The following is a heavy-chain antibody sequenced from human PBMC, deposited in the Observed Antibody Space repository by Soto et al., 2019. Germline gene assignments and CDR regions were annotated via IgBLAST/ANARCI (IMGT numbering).Heavy chain of an antibody. J-gene: IGHJ4*02. V-gene: IGHV4-59*01. Sequence: SETLSLTCTVSGGSISSYYWSWIRQPPGKGLEWIGYIYYSGSTNYNPSLKSRVTISVDTSKNQFSLKLSSVTAADTAVYYCAVNDYSNYFDYWGQGTLVTVSS. CDR1: GGSISSYY. CDR3: AVNDYSNYFDY. CDR2: IYYSGST. D-gene: IGHD4-4*01.